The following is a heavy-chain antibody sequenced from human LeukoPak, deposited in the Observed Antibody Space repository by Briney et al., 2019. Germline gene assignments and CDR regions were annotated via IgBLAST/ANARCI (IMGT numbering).Heavy chain of an antibody. CDR2: INHSGST. Sequence: SETLSLTCAVYGGSFSGYYWSWIRQPPGKGLEWIGEINHSGSTNYNPSLKSRVTISVDTSKNQFSLKLSSVTAADTAVYYCARIKIYSLLESFHYYYGMDVWGQGTTVTVSS. J-gene: IGHJ6*02. CDR1: GGSFSGYY. CDR3: ARIKIYSLLESFHYYYGMDV. V-gene: IGHV4-34*01. D-gene: IGHD1-26*01.